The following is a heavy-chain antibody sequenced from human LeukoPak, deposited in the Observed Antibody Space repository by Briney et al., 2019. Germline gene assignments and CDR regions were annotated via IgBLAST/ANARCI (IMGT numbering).Heavy chain of an antibody. CDR3: ARDTGVYDSSGYDYYYGMDV. CDR2: AYYRSKWYN. V-gene: IGHV6-1*01. J-gene: IGHJ6*02. D-gene: IGHD3-22*01. Sequence: SQTLSLTCAISGDSVSSNSAAWNWIRQSPSRGLEWLGRAYYRSKWYNDYAVSVKSRITINPDTSKNQFSLQLNSVTPEDTAVYYCARDTGVYDSSGYDYYYGMDVWGQGTTVTFSS. CDR1: GDSVSSNSAA.